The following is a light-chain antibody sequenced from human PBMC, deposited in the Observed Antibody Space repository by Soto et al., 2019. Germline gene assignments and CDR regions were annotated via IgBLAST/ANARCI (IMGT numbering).Light chain of an antibody. CDR3: QQLKSYPLS. J-gene: IGKJ4*01. CDR1: QDISSY. Sequence: DIQLTQSPSFLSASVGDRVTITCRTSQDISSYLAWYQQKPGKAPQLLISAASTLQSGVPSRFRGSGSGTEFTLTISSLQTEDFATYYCQQLKSYPLSFGGGTKVEI. CDR2: AAS. V-gene: IGKV1-9*01.